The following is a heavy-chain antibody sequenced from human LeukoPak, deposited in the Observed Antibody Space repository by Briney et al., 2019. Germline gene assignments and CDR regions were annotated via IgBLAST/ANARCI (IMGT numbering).Heavy chain of an antibody. CDR3: AKDRWGWYSSSWMFDY. CDR2: IKSKTDGGTT. J-gene: IGHJ4*02. V-gene: IGHV3-15*01. D-gene: IGHD6-13*01. Sequence: GGSLRLSCVASGFAFSNAWMDWVRQAPGKGLEWVGRIKSKTDGGTTDYAAPVKGRFTISRDDSRNALYLQMRSLKTEDTAVYYCAKDRWGWYSSSWMFDYWGQGTLVTVSS. CDR1: GFAFSNAW.